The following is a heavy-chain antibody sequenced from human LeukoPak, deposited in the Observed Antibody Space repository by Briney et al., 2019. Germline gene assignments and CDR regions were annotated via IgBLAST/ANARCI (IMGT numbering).Heavy chain of an antibody. V-gene: IGHV3-23*01. CDR3: AKKGATTGDFDY. D-gene: IGHD1-26*01. J-gene: IGHJ4*02. Sequence: PGGSLRLSCAASGFTFSSYAMSWVRQAPGKGLEWVSGIRGSGGSTYYADSVRGRFTISRDNSKNTLYLQMNSLRAEDTAVYYCAKKGATTGDFDYWGQGTLVTVSS. CDR2: IRGSGGST. CDR1: GFTFSSYA.